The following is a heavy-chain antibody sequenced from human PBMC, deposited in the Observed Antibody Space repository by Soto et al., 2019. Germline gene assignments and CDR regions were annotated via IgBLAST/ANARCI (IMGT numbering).Heavy chain of an antibody. CDR1: VDSISSGGYY. CDR3: ARGDSSGYFPF. D-gene: IGHD3-22*01. CDR2: IYYNGST. Sequence: SETLSLTCTVSVDSISSGGYYWSWIRQHPGKGLEWIGYIYYNGSTYYGPSLKSRVTFSVDTSKFQFSLKLNSVTAADTAVYYCARGDSSGYFPFWGQGTLVTVSS. V-gene: IGHV4-31*03. J-gene: IGHJ4*02.